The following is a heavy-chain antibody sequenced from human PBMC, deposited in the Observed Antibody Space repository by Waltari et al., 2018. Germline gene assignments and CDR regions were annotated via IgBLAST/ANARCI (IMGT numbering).Heavy chain of an antibody. D-gene: IGHD6-25*01. J-gene: IGHJ6*03. CDR3: ARGMRSGSGYFYYYLDV. V-gene: IGHV3-30*17. Sequence: QVQLVESGGGVVQPGRSLTVSCEASGFTFSLYTFHWFHQAPGKGLEWVSFISLERGEKSYADSVRGRFTNSRDKSKSTGNVEMNSLRPEDTAMYYWARGMRSGSGYFYYYLDVWGKGTTVTVSS. CDR2: ISLERGEK. CDR1: GFTFSLYT.